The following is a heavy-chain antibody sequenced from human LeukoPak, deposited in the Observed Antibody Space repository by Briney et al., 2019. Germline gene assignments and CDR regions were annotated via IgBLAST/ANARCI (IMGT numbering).Heavy chain of an antibody. V-gene: IGHV3-48*01. CDR1: GFTFSSYS. CDR2: ISSSSSTI. Sequence: GGSLRLSCAASGFTFSSYSMNWVRQAPGKGLEWVSYISSSSSTIYYADSVKGRFTISRDNAKNSLYLQMNSLRAEDTAVYYCARDTKDSYLDYWGQGTLVTVSS. J-gene: IGHJ4*02. D-gene: IGHD3-16*02. CDR3: ARDTKDSYLDY.